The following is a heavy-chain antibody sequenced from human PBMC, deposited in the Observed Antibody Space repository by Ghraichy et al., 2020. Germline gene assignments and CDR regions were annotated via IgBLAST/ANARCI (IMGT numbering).Heavy chain of an antibody. J-gene: IGHJ5*02. CDR1: GFTFSSYS. D-gene: IGHD3-3*01. Sequence: GGSLRLSCAASGFTFSSYSMNWVRQAPGKGLEWVSSISSSSSYIYYADSVKGRFTISRDNAKNSLYLQMNSLRAEDTAVYYCARVTQYYDFWSGYYGLGPFDPWGQGTLVTVSS. CDR2: ISSSSSYI. V-gene: IGHV3-21*01. CDR3: ARVTQYYDFWSGYYGLGPFDP.